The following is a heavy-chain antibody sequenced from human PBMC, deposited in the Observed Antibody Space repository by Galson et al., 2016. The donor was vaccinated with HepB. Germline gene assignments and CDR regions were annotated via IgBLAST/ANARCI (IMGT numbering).Heavy chain of an antibody. CDR2: INQSGST. Sequence: ETLSLTCAVYGGSFSGDYWGWIRQPPGKGLEWIGEINQSGSTNYDSSLKSRLTISVDTSKNQFSLRLSSVTAADTAVYYCARGQTWNTRRGSQFRGNKQYHGMDVWGHGPTVTVSS. V-gene: IGHV4-34*01. CDR1: GGSFSGDY. J-gene: IGHJ6*02. D-gene: IGHD1/OR15-1a*01. CDR3: ARGQTWNTRRGSQFRGNKQYHGMDV.